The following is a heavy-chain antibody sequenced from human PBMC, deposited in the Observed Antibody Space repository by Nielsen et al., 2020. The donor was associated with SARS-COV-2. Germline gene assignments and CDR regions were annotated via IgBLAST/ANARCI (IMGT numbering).Heavy chain of an antibody. J-gene: IGHJ4*02. CDR3: ARHYYDSSGYYPNFDY. Sequence: SVKVSCKASGGTFSSYAISWVRQAPGQGLEWMGGIIPIFGTANYAQKFQGRVTITADESTSTAYMELSSLRSEDTAVYYCARHYYDSSGYYPNFDYWGQGTLVTVSS. D-gene: IGHD3-22*01. CDR1: GGTFSSYA. V-gene: IGHV1-69*13. CDR2: IIPIFGTA.